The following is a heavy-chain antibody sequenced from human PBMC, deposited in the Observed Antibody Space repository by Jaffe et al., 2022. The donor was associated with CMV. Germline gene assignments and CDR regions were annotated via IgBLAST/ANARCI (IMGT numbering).Heavy chain of an antibody. Sequence: EVQLVQSGAEVKKPGESLRISCKGSGYSFTSYWISWVRQMPGKGLEWMGRIDPSDSYTNYSPSFQGHVTISADKSISTAYLQWSSLKASDTAMYYCARSSSSTDAETDYYYYYYMDVWGKGTTVTVSS. CDR1: GYSFTSYW. D-gene: IGHD2-2*01. V-gene: IGHV5-10-1*03. CDR3: ARSSSSTDAETDYYYYYYMDV. J-gene: IGHJ6*03. CDR2: IDPSDSYT.